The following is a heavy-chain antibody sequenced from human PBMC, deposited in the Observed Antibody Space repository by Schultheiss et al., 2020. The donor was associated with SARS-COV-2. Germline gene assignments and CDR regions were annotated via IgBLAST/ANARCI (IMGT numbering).Heavy chain of an antibody. Sequence: GGSLRLSCAASGFTFSSYAMHWVRQAPGKGLEWVAVISYDGSNKYYADSVKGRFTISRDNSKNTLYLQMNSLRAEDTAVYYCARGPRPFGLFDFWGQGTLVTVSS. CDR3: ARGPRPFGLFDF. V-gene: IGHV3-30*07. CDR2: ISYDGSNK. D-gene: IGHD3-10*01. CDR1: GFTFSSYA. J-gene: IGHJ4*02.